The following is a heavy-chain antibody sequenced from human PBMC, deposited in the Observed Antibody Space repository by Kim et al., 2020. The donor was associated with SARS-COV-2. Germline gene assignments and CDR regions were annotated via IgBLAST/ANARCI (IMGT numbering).Heavy chain of an antibody. V-gene: IGHV4-4*07. CDR2: IHASGRT. CDR1: GGSFSSYP. J-gene: IGHJ4*02. CDR3: ARQVPGAYRRFDY. Sequence: SETLSLICTVSGGSFSSYPWSWIRQSAGKGLEWIGRIHASGRTNYPPSLKSRLTMSVDTSKHQMSLKLSSVTAADTAMYYCARQVPGAYRRFDYWGQGILVPVSS. D-gene: IGHD6-19*01.